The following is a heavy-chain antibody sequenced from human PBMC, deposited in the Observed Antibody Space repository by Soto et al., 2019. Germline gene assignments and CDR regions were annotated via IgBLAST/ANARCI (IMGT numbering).Heavy chain of an antibody. J-gene: IGHJ4*02. D-gene: IGHD5-18*01. Sequence: GGSLRLSCAASGFTFSSYAMSWVRQAPGKGLEWVSAISGSGGSTYYADSVKGRFTISRDNSKNTLYLQMNSLRAEDTAVYYYAKDKAGYSYGSFDYWGQGTLVTVSS. CDR2: ISGSGGST. V-gene: IGHV3-23*01. CDR1: GFTFSSYA. CDR3: AKDKAGYSYGSFDY.